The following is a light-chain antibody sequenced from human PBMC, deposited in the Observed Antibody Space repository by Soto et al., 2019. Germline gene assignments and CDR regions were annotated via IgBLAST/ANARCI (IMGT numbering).Light chain of an antibody. J-gene: IGKJ5*01. CDR2: GVS. CDR3: QQYGRSPT. CDR1: QSVSSSY. Sequence: EIVLAQSPGTLALSPGERATLSCRASQSVSSSYLAWYQQKPGHAPSLLIYGVSSRATGIPDRLSGSGSATDFTLTISRQDPEDFAVYYCQQYGRSPTFGQGTRLEIK. V-gene: IGKV3-20*01.